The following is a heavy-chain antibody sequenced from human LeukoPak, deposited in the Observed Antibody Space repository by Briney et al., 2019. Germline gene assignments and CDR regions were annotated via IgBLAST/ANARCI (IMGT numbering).Heavy chain of an antibody. J-gene: IGHJ4*02. V-gene: IGHV3-48*03. CDR1: GFTFSSYE. CDR2: ISSSGSTI. CDR3: ARERSYYGGNSFDY. Sequence: GGSLRLSCAASGFTFSSYEMNRVRQAPGKGLEWVSYISSSGSTIYYADSVKGRFTISRDNAKNSLYLQMNSLRAEDTAVYYCARERSYYGGNSFDYWGQGTLVTVSS. D-gene: IGHD4-23*01.